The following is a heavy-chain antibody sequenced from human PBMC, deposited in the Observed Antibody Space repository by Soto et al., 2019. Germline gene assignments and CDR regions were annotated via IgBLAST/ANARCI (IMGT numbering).Heavy chain of an antibody. D-gene: IGHD3-9*01. V-gene: IGHV3-30*18. CDR3: AKATGYDILTGLIGDLDY. Sequence: QVQLVQSGGGVVQPGRSLRLSCAASGFTFGSYAMHWVRQAPGKGLGWVAVISHDGRNKDYVDSVKGRFTISSDTSKNTLYLQMNSLRVEDTAVYYCAKATGYDILTGLIGDLDYWGPGTLVTVSS. CDR2: ISHDGRNK. J-gene: IGHJ4*02. CDR1: GFTFGSYA.